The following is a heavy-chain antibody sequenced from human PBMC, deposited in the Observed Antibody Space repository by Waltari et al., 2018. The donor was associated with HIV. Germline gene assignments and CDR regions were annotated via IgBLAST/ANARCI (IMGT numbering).Heavy chain of an antibody. V-gene: IGHV3-66*01. CDR2: IYSGGST. J-gene: IGHJ4*02. Sequence: EVQLVESGGGLVQPGGSLRLSCAASGFTVSSNYMSWVRQAPGKGLEWVSCIYSGGSTYYADAVKGRFTISRDNSKNTLYLQMNSLRAEDTAVYYCAREIRVGYTMVRPTEENWGQGTLVTVSS. CDR3: AREIRVGYTMVRPTEEN. CDR1: GFTVSSNY. D-gene: IGHD3-10*01.